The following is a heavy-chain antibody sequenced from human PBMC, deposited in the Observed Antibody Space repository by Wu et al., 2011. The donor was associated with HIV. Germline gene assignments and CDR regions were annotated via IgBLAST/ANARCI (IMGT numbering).Heavy chain of an antibody. CDR1: GYTFTGYY. CDR2: INPNSGGT. CDR3: ARAPIEFGAFDI. V-gene: IGHV1-2*02. J-gene: IGHJ3*02. D-gene: IGHD3-16*01. Sequence: SVKVSCKASGYTFTGYYMHWVRQAPGQGLEWMGWINPNSGGTNYAQKFQGRVTMTRDTSISTAYMELSRLRSDDTAVYYCARAPIEFGAFDIWGQGTMVTVSS.